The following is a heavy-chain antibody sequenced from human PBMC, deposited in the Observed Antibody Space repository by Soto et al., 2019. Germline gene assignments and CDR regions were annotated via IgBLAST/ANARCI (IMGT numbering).Heavy chain of an antibody. V-gene: IGHV4-4*07. Sequence: QVQLQESGPGLVKPSETLSLTCSVSGGAISAFYWNWIRQTAGKGLEWIGRIYASGRTNYNPSLESRVSMSVDTSKRQFSLRLSSVTAADTAVYYCARSPSTSTIGTFDIWGQGTMVTVSS. CDR2: IYASGRT. CDR3: ARSPSTSTIGTFDI. CDR1: GGAISAFY. J-gene: IGHJ3*02. D-gene: IGHD6-6*01.